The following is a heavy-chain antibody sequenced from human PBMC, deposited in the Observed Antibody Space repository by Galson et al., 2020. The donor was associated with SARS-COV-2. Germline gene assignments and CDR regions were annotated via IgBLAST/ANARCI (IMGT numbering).Heavy chain of an antibody. CDR2: ITSSSTT. J-gene: IGHJ4*02. CDR1: GFTFSSYN. V-gene: IGHV3-48*02. CDR3: SRGLSSSWPFSDF. D-gene: IGHD6-13*01. Sequence: GESLKISCAASGFTFSSYNMNWVRQAPGKGLEWVSFITSSSTTYYADSVKGRFTISRDNAKNSLYLQMGGLRDDDTALYYCSRGLSSSWPFSDFWGQGALVTVSS.